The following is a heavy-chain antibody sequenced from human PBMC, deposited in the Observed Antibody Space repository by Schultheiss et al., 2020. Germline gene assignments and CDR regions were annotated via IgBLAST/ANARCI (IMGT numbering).Heavy chain of an antibody. J-gene: IGHJ6*02. CDR2: INPSGGST. D-gene: IGHD2-15*01. Sequence: ASVKVSCKASGGTFSSYAISWVRQAPGQGLEWMGIINPSGGSTSYAQKFQGWVTMTRDTSISTAYMELSRLRSDDTAVYYCATRRLLLYCSGGSCYQKNYYGMDVWGQGTTVTGYS. CDR1: GGTFSSYA. CDR3: ATRRLLLYCSGGSCYQKNYYGMDV. V-gene: IGHV1-2*04.